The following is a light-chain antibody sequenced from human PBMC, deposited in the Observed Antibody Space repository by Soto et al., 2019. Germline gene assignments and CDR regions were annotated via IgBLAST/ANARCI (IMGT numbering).Light chain of an antibody. V-gene: IGKV3-20*01. CDR1: QSVSSCS. Sequence: IMLTQSPGTLSLSPGERAPLACRTRQSVSSCSLAWYQQKPGQAPRLLIYGASARATSIPDRFSGSGSGTDFTLTIRRRGPEDMAVYYGQHNGSAPWTFGQGTRWIT. CDR3: QHNGSAPWT. J-gene: IGKJ1*01. CDR2: GAS.